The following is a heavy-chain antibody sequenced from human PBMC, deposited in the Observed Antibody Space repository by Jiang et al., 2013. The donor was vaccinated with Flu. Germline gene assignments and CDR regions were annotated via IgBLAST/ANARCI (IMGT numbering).Heavy chain of an antibody. CDR1: GGSSSPYY. CDR3: STFSGGTGY. CDR2: INHIGST. Sequence: LLKPSETLSLTCAVYGGSSSPYYWNWIRQVPGKGLEWIGEINHIGSTKYNPSLESRVTISVGTSKRQFSLRVNSVTAADTAVYYCSTFSGGTGYWGQGTLVT. D-gene: IGHD2-8*02. V-gene: IGHV4-34*01. J-gene: IGHJ4*02.